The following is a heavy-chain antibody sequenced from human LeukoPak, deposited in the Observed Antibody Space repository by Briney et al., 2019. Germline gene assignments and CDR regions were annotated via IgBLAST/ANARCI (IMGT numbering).Heavy chain of an antibody. J-gene: IGHJ6*02. D-gene: IGHD6-13*01. V-gene: IGHV1-8*01. Sequence: ASVKVSCKASGYTFTSYDINWVRQATRQGLEWMGWMNPNSGNTGYAQKLQGRVTMTRNTSISTAYMELSSLRSEDTAVYYCARVKSSSWYFYYYGMDVWGQGTTVTVSS. CDR1: GYTFTSYD. CDR2: MNPNSGNT. CDR3: ARVKSSSWYFYYYGMDV.